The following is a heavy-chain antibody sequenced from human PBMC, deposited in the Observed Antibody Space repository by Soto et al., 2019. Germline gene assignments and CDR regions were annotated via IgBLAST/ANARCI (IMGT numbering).Heavy chain of an antibody. Sequence: QVQLQESGPGLVKPSETLSLTCAVSGGSISSYYWSWIRQPPGKGLEWIGYIYYSGSTNYNPSLKSRVTISVDKSKNQWSLKLSSGTAADTAVYYCARRYGDQFDYWGQGTLVTVSS. J-gene: IGHJ4*02. CDR2: IYYSGST. CDR3: ARRYGDQFDY. V-gene: IGHV4-59*01. D-gene: IGHD4-17*01. CDR1: GGSISSYY.